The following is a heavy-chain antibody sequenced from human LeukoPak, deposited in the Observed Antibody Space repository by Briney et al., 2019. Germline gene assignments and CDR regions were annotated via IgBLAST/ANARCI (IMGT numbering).Heavy chain of an antibody. CDR2: ISGSGGNT. V-gene: IGHV3-23*01. CDR1: GLTFSSYA. Sequence: PGGSLRLSCAASGLTFSSYAMSWVRQAPGKGLEWVSTISGSGGNTYYADSVKGRFTISRDNSKNTLYLQMNSLRAEDTAVYYCAKHRGTTALSDYWGQGTLVTVSS. J-gene: IGHJ4*02. D-gene: IGHD3-10*01. CDR3: AKHRGTTALSDY.